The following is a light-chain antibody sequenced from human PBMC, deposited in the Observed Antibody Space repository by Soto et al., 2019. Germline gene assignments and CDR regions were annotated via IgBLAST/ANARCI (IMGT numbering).Light chain of an antibody. CDR1: SSDVGTYGF. CDR3: CLYAATFYV. J-gene: IGLJ1*01. V-gene: IGLV2-11*01. CDR2: DVS. Sequence: QSVLTQPRSVSGSPGQSVTISCTGTSSDVGTYGFVSWYQQHPGKAPRLMIFDVSERPSGVPDRFSGSKSGNTASLTISGLQAEDEADYYCCLYAATFYVFGTGTKATVL.